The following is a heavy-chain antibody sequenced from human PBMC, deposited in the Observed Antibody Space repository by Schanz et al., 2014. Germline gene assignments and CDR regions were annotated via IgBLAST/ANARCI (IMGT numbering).Heavy chain of an antibody. V-gene: IGHV3-11*06. CDR1: GFTFSDHY. J-gene: IGHJ4*02. CDR2: ISGTTTYT. Sequence: QVQLVESGGGLVQPGGSLRLSCAASGFTFSDHYMDWVRQAPGKGLEWVSYISGTTTYTNYADSVKGRFTISRDNAKNSLYLQMNRLRAEDTAVYYCARAHGNNWYGKGLDYWGQGTQVTVSS. CDR3: ARAHGNNWYGKGLDY. D-gene: IGHD1-1*01.